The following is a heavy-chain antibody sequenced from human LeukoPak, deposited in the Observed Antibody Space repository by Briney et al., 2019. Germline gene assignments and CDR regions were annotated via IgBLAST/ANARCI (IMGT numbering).Heavy chain of an antibody. Sequence: ASVKVSCKASGYTFASYGISWVRQAPGQGLEWMGWISAYNGNTNYAQKLRGRVTMTTDTSTSTAYMELRSLRSDDTAVYYCASDLRGSSFWFDPWGQGTLVIVSS. CDR3: ASDLRGSSFWFDP. J-gene: IGHJ5*02. CDR1: GYTFASYG. V-gene: IGHV1-18*01. D-gene: IGHD6-6*01. CDR2: ISAYNGNT.